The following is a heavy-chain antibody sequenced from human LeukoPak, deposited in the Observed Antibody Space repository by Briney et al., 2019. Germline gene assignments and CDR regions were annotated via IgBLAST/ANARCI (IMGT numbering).Heavy chain of an antibody. CDR2: IYYSGST. CDR1: SGSINSSFYY. V-gene: IGHV4-39*07. J-gene: IGHJ3*02. D-gene: IGHD3-10*01. CDR3: ARGYGSGSYFVGGDAFDI. Sequence: SETLSLTCTVSSGSINSSFYYWGWIRQPPGKGLEWIGSIYYSGSTNYNPSLKSRVTISVDTSKNQFSLKLSSVTAADTAVYYCARGYGSGSYFVGGDAFDIWGQGTMVTVSS.